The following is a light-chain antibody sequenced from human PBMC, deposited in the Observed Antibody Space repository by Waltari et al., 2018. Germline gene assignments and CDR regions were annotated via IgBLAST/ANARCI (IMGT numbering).Light chain of an antibody. J-gene: IGKJ1*01. Sequence: SCRSMQSISWFLAWYQQNPGQAPRLFIYYASTSATVIPNRFSGSASGTYFILKNNRLEPEGISVYYCQKYETLQANFGQGTKVECK. V-gene: IGKV3-20*01. CDR3: QKYETLQAN. CDR1: QSISWF. CDR2: YAS.